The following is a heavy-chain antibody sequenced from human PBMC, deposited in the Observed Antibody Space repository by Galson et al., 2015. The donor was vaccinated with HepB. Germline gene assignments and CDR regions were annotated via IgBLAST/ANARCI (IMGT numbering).Heavy chain of an antibody. D-gene: IGHD3-22*01. V-gene: IGHV1-18*01. J-gene: IGHJ6*02. CDR2: ISAYNGNT. CDR3: AGPTYYYDSSGTFKGPYYYYGMDV. Sequence: SVKVSCKASDYTFTSYGISWVRQAPGQGLEWMGWISAYNGNTNYAQKLQGRVTMTTDTSTSTAYMELRSLRSDDTAVYYCAGPTYYYDSSGTFKGPYYYYGMDVWGQGTTVTVSS. CDR1: DYTFTSYG.